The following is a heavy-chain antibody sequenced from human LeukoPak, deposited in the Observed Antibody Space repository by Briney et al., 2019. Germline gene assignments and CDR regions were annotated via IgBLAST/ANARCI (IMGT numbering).Heavy chain of an antibody. Sequence: GGSLRLSCAASGFTFSSYSMNWVRQAPGKGLEWVSSISSSSYIYYADSVKGRFTISRDNAKNSLYLQMNSLRAEDTAVYYCAREGRYGSGSYYNREFDYWGQGTLVTVSS. D-gene: IGHD3-10*01. CDR2: ISSSSYI. V-gene: IGHV3-21*01. CDR3: AREGRYGSGSYYNREFDY. CDR1: GFTFSSYS. J-gene: IGHJ4*02.